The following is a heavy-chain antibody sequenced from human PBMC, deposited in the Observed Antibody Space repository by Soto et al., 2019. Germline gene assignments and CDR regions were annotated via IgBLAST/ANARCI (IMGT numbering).Heavy chain of an antibody. CDR1: GGTFSSYA. J-gene: IGHJ5*02. Sequence: QVQLVQSGAEVKKPGSSVKVSCKASGGTFSSYAISWVRQAAGQGLEWMGGIIPIFGTANYAQKFQGRVTITADESTSTAYMELSSLRSEDTAVYYCARAPLGYCTNGVCYYNWFDPWGQGTLVTVSS. V-gene: IGHV1-69*01. CDR3: ARAPLGYCTNGVCYYNWFDP. CDR2: IIPIFGTA. D-gene: IGHD2-8*01.